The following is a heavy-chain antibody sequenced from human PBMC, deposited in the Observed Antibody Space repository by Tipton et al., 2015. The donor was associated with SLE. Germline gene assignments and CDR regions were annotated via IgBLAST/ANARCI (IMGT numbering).Heavy chain of an antibody. J-gene: IGHJ4*02. D-gene: IGHD4-17*01. Sequence: SLRLSCTVSGDSISSGGRYWTWIRQHPGKGLEWISVIYSRDVPYYMDSVKGRFTISRDNSRNTLYLQLNSLRVEDTAIYYCARVSYGDYNDYWGQGTLVTVSS. CDR2: IYSRDVP. V-gene: IGHV3-53*01. CDR3: ARVSYGDYNDY. CDR1: GDSISSGGRY.